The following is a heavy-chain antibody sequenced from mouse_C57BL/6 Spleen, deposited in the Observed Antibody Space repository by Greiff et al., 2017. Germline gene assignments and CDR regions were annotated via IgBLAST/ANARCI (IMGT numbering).Heavy chain of an antibody. V-gene: IGHV1-82*01. CDR2: IYPGDGDT. CDR3: ERDYYGIARDY. Sequence: VQLQQSGPELVKPGASVKISCKASGYAFSSSWMNWVKQRPGKGLVWIGRIYPGDGDTNYNGKFKGKATLTADKSSSTAYMQLSSLTSDDSAVYCCERDYYGIARDYWGQGTSVTVSS. CDR1: GYAFSSSW. J-gene: IGHJ4*01. D-gene: IGHD1-1*01.